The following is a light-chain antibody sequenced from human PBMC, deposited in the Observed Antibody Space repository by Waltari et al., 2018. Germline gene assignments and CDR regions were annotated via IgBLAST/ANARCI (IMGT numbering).Light chain of an antibody. Sequence: EIVLTQSPATLSLSPGERATLSCRISQRVSGSQLAGYQQKPGQAPRLLIYGASSRATGIPDRFSGSGSGTDFTLTISRLEPEDFAVYYCQQYGRSLWTFGQGTKVEIK. CDR1: QRVSGSQ. J-gene: IGKJ1*01. CDR2: GAS. V-gene: IGKV3-20*01. CDR3: QQYGRSLWT.